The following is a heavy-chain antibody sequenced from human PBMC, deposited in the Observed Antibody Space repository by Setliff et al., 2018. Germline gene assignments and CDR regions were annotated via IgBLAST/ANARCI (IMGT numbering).Heavy chain of an antibody. D-gene: IGHD2-2*01. CDR2: ISAYNGNT. CDR1: GYTFTSYG. Sequence: ASVKVSCKASGYTFTSYGISWVRQAPGQGLEWMGWISAYNGNTNYAQKLQGRVTMTTDTSTSTAYMELRSLRYDDTAVYYCARDPSLYCSSTSCSPHWFDPWGQGTLVTVSS. CDR3: ARDPSLYCSSTSCSPHWFDP. V-gene: IGHV1-18*01. J-gene: IGHJ5*02.